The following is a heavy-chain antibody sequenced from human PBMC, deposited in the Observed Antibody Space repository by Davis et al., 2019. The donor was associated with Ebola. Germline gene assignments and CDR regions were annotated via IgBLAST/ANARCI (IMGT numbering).Heavy chain of an antibody. CDR3: AKGWSSSWTLFDY. CDR1: GFTFSSYA. CDR2: ISYDGSNK. V-gene: IGHV3-30-3*01. Sequence: PGGSLRLSCAASGFTFSSYAMHWVRQAPGKGLEWVAVISYDGSNKYYADSVKGRFTISRDNSKNTLYLQMNSLRAEDTAVYYCAKGWSSSWTLFDYWGQGTLVTVSS. D-gene: IGHD6-13*01. J-gene: IGHJ4*02.